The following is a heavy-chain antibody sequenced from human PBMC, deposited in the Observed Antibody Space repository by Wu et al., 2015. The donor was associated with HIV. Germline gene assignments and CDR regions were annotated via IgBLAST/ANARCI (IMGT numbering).Heavy chain of an antibody. J-gene: IGHJ3*01. Sequence: QVQLVQSGAEVKKPGASVRVSCKTSGYTFTGYYMHWVRQAPGQGLEWMGRSIPRFGTANYAEKFVGRVTISADESITGYMELSGLTYEDTAVYYCARDGTFYYDASGYCFDLWGQGTMVTSLQ. CDR2: SIPRFGTA. CDR1: GYTFTGYY. V-gene: IGHV1-69*18. D-gene: IGHD3-22*01. CDR3: ARDGTFYYDASGYCFDL.